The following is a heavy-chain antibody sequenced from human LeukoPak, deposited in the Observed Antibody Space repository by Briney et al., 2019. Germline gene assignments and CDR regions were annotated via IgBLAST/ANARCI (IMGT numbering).Heavy chain of an antibody. J-gene: IGHJ4*02. V-gene: IGHV3-33*08. CDR1: GFTFRNAW. D-gene: IGHD3-3*01. CDR2: IWYDGSNK. CDR3: ARDGGLHYDFWSGYYYY. Sequence: GGSLRLSCAASGFTFRNAWMNWVRQAPGKGLEWVAVIWYDGSNKYYADSVKGRFTISRDNSKNTLYLQMNSLRAEDTAVYYCARDGGLHYDFWSGYYYYWGQGTLVTVSS.